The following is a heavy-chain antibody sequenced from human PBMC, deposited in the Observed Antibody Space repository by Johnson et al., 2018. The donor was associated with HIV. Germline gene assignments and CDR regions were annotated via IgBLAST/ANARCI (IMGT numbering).Heavy chain of an antibody. D-gene: IGHD6-13*01. CDR2: IRYDGSNK. CDR3: ARDGVYSSPHDAFDI. CDR1: GFTFSSYG. J-gene: IGHJ3*02. V-gene: IGHV3-30*02. Sequence: QVQLVESGGGVVQPGGSLRLSCAASGFTFSSYGMHWVRQAPGKGLEWVAFIRYDGSNKYYADSVKGRFTISRDNSKNTLYLQMDSLRVEDSAVYYCARDGVYSSPHDAFDIWGQGTMVTVSS.